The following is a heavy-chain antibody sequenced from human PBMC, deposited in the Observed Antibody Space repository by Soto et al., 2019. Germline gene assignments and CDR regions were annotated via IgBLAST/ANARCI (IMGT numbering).Heavy chain of an antibody. V-gene: IGHV4-30-2*01. CDR1: GGSISSGGYS. CDR2: IYHSGST. J-gene: IGHJ3*02. D-gene: IGHD6-13*01. Sequence: PSETLSLTCAVSGGSISSGGYSWSWIRQPPGKGLEWIGYIYHSGSTYYNPSLESRVTISVGRSKNQFSLKLSSVTAADTAVYYCARARVLAAPGAFDIWGQGTMVTVSS. CDR3: ARARVLAAPGAFDI.